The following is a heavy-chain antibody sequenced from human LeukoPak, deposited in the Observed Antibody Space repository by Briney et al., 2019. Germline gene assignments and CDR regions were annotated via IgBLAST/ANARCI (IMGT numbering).Heavy chain of an antibody. Sequence: SVKVSCKASGGTLSSYAISWVRQAPGQGLEWMGGIIPIFGTANYAQKFQGRVTITTDESTSRAYMELSSLRSEDTAVYYCATKMTTVTAGGWYFDLWGRGTLVTVSS. V-gene: IGHV1-69*05. J-gene: IGHJ2*01. D-gene: IGHD4-17*01. CDR1: GGTLSSYA. CDR3: ATKMTTVTAGGWYFDL. CDR2: IIPIFGTA.